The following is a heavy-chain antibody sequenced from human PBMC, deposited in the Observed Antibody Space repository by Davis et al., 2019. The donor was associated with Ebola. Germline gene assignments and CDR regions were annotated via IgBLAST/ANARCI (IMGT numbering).Heavy chain of an antibody. V-gene: IGHV4-59*12. D-gene: IGHD3-10*01. CDR2: VHYSGST. CDR1: GASISSSY. Sequence: SETLSLTCTVSGASISSSYWSWIRQPPGKGLDWIGYVHYSGSTNYNPSLKSRVTISVDTSKNQFSLKLSSVTAADTAVYYCAREPYGSGKSDAFDIWGQGTMVTVSS. J-gene: IGHJ3*02. CDR3: AREPYGSGKSDAFDI.